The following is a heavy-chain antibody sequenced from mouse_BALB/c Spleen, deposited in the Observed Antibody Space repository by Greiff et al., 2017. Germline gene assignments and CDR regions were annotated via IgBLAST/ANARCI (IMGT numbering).Heavy chain of an antibody. CDR3: ARDNGTVIRNYAMDY. CDR1: GFSLTGYG. J-gene: IGHJ4*01. V-gene: IGHV2-6-7*01. Sequence: VQLQQSGPGLVAPSQSLSITCTASGFSLTGYGVNWVRQPPGKGLEWLGMIWGDGSTDYNSALKSRLSISKDNSKSQVFLKMNSLQTDDTARYYCARDNGTVIRNYAMDYWGQGTSVTVSS. CDR2: IWGDGST. D-gene: IGHD2-4*01.